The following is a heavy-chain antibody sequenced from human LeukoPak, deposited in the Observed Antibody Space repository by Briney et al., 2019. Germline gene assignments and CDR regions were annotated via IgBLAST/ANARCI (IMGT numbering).Heavy chain of an antibody. CDR3: ADAMADDFDY. D-gene: IGHD5-18*01. Sequence: PSETLSLTCTVSGGSISSYYGSWIRQPAGKGLEWIGRIYTSGSTNYNPPLKSRVTMSVDTSKNHFSLKMRSVTAADTAVSYCADAMADDFDYWGQGTLVPVSS. V-gene: IGHV4-4*07. J-gene: IGHJ4*02. CDR1: GGSISSYY. CDR2: IYTSGST.